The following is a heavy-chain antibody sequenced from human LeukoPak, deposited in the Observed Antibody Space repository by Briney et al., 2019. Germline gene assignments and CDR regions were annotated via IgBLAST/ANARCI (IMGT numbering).Heavy chain of an antibody. D-gene: IGHD6-19*01. Sequence: GASVKVSCTASGYTFTSYAMHWVRQAPGQRLEWMGWINAGNGNTKYSQKFQGRVTITRDTSASTAYMELSSLRSEDTAVYYCAIPSIAVAGPLDYWGQGTLVTVSS. CDR2: INAGNGNT. V-gene: IGHV1-3*01. CDR3: AIPSIAVAGPLDY. CDR1: GYTFTSYA. J-gene: IGHJ4*02.